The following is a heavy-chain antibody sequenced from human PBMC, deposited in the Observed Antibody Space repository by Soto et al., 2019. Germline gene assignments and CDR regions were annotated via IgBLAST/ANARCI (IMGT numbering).Heavy chain of an antibody. CDR2: ISSSGGGT. J-gene: IGHJ4*02. Sequence: EVQLLESGGGLVLPGGSLRLSCAASGFTLSSDAMSWVRQAPGKGLEWVSLISSSGGGTYYADSVNGRFTISRDSSRNMLYLQMNSLRPEDTATYYCAARSSGYPYWGQGTLVTVSS. CDR1: GFTLSSDA. D-gene: IGHD3-22*01. V-gene: IGHV3-23*01. CDR3: AARSSGYPY.